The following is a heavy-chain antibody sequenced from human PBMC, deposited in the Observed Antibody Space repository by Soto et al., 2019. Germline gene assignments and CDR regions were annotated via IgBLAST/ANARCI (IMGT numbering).Heavy chain of an antibody. J-gene: IGHJ4*02. V-gene: IGHV4-4*02. CDR1: GGSISSHNC. CDR2: IYHSGST. CDR3: AREDSRVRGVIKRYFDY. D-gene: IGHD3-10*01. Sequence: PSETLSLTCAVSGGSISSHNCWSWVRQPPGKGLEWIGEIYHSGSTNYNPSLKSRVTISVDKSKNQFSLKLSSVTAADTAVYYCAREDSRVRGVIKRYFDYWGQGTPVTVSS.